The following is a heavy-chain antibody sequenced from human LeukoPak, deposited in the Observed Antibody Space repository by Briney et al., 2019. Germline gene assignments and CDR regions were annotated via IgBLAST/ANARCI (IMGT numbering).Heavy chain of an antibody. J-gene: IGHJ3*02. D-gene: IGHD3-3*01. CDR2: MNPNSGNT. CDR1: GYTFTSYD. V-gene: IGHV1-8*03. CDR3: ARAHYDFWRGYYSYDAFDI. Sequence: ASVKVSCKASGYTFTSYDINWVRQATGQGLEWMGWMNPNSGNTGYAQKFQGRVTITRNTSISTAYMELSSLRSEDTAVYYCARAHYDFWRGYYSYDAFDIWGQGTMVTVSS.